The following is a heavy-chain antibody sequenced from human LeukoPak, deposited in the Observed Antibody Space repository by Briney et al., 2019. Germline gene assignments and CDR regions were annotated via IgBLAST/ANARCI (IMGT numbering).Heavy chain of an antibody. CDR1: GFTFTSSA. J-gene: IGHJ6*04. D-gene: IGHD2-15*01. CDR2: IVVGSGNT. CDR3: AAGAGYCSGGSCYLDYYYYGMDV. Sequence: SVKVSCKASGFTFTSSAVQWVRQARGQRLEWIGWIVVGSGNTNYTQKFQERVTITRDMSTSTAYMELSSLRSEDTAVYYCAAGAGYCSGGSCYLDYYYYGMDVWGKGTTVTVSS. V-gene: IGHV1-58*01.